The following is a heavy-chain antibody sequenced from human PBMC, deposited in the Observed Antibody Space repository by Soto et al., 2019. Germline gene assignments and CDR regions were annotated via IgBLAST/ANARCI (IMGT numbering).Heavy chain of an antibody. J-gene: IGHJ4*02. CDR1: GYTFTSYG. V-gene: IGHV1-18*01. CDR2: ISAYNGNT. Sequence: GSVKVSCKASGYTFTSYGISWVQQAPGQGLEWMGWISAYNGNTNYAQKLQGRVTMTTDTSTSTAYMELRSLRSDDTAVYYCARDVKRGSYYPFDYWGQGTLVTVSS. CDR3: ARDVKRGSYYPFDY. D-gene: IGHD1-26*01.